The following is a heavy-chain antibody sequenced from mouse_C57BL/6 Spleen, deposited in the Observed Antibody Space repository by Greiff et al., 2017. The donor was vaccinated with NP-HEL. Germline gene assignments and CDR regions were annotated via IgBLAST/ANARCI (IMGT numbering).Heavy chain of an antibody. V-gene: IGHV5-4*01. J-gene: IGHJ4*01. D-gene: IGHD1-1*01. Sequence: VQLKESGGGLVKPGGSLKLSCAASGFTFSSYAMSWVRQTPEKRLEWVATISDGGSYTYYPDNVKGRFTSSRDNAKNNLYLQMSQLKSEDTAMYYCAREVTTVVASDYYYAMDYWGQGTSVTVSS. CDR2: ISDGGSYT. CDR3: AREVTTVVASDYYYAMDY. CDR1: GFTFSSYA.